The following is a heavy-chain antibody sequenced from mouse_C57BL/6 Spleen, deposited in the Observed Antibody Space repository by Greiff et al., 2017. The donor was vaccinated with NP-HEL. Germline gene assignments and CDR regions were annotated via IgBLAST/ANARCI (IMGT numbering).Heavy chain of an antibody. Sequence: LQESGAELVKPGASVKISCKASGYAFSSYWMNWVKQRPGKGLEWIGQIYPGDGDTNYNGKFKGKATLTADKSSSTAYMQLSSLTSEDSAVYFCARGGTYYAMDYWGQGTSVTVSS. CDR2: IYPGDGDT. D-gene: IGHD3-3*01. V-gene: IGHV1-80*01. CDR1: GYAFSSYW. J-gene: IGHJ4*01. CDR3: ARGGTYYAMDY.